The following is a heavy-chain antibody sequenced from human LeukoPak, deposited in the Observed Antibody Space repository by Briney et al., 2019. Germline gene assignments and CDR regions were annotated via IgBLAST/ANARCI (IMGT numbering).Heavy chain of an antibody. J-gene: IGHJ4*02. D-gene: IGHD3-16*01. CDR2: IFYSGTT. CDR3: AREFGHYLDY. CDR1: GGSFSGYY. Sequence: SETLSLTCAVYGGSFSGYYWNWIRQPPGKGLEWIGHIFYSGTTNYNPSLESRVTISVDTSKNQFSLKLISVTAADTAVYYCAREFGHYLDYWGQGMLVTVSS. V-gene: IGHV4-59*01.